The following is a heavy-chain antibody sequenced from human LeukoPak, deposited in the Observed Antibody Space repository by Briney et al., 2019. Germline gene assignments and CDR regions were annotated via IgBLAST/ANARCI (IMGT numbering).Heavy chain of an antibody. CDR3: AKVPSSSLTKDVEYYFDY. J-gene: IGHJ4*02. CDR2: ISGSGGST. CDR1: GFTFSSYA. D-gene: IGHD6-13*01. Sequence: PGGSLRLSCAASGFTFSSYAMSWVRQAPGKGLEWVSAISGSGGSTYYADSVKGRFTISRDNSKNTLYLQMNSLRAEDTAVYYCAKVPSSSLTKDVEYYFDYWGQGTLVTVSS. V-gene: IGHV3-23*01.